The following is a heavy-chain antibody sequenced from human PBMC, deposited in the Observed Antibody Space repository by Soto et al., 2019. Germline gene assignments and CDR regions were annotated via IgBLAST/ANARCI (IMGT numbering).Heavy chain of an antibody. D-gene: IGHD2-2*01. Sequence: ASVKVSCKASGYTFISFGLIWVRQAPGQGLQWMGWISPYNGNTDYGQKFQGRVTMTTDTSSSTAYMELSSLRSEDTAVYYCARGVIVVVQAAIIDHSYYYGMDAWGQGTTVTVSS. CDR2: ISPYNGNT. J-gene: IGHJ6*02. CDR3: ARGVIVVVQAAIIDHSYYYGMDA. CDR1: GYTFISFG. V-gene: IGHV1-18*01.